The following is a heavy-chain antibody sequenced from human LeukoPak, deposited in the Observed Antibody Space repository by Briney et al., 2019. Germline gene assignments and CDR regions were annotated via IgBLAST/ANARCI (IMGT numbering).Heavy chain of an antibody. J-gene: IGHJ4*02. CDR3: ARSPWAAAGTSYFDY. CDR2: IYTSGST. Sequence: SETLSLTCTVSGGSISSGSYYWSWIRQPAGKGLEWIGRIYTSGSTNYNPSLKSRVTISVDTSKNQFSLKLSSVTAADTAVYYCARSPWAAAGTSYFDYWGQGTLVTVSS. V-gene: IGHV4-61*02. CDR1: GGSISSGSYY. D-gene: IGHD6-13*01.